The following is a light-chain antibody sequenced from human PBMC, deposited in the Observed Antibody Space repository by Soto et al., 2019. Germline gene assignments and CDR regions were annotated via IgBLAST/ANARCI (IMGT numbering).Light chain of an antibody. J-gene: IGKJ1*01. Sequence: DIQMSQSPSTMSASVGDRVTITCRASQSFSSWLAWYQQKPGKAPKLLIYKASSLESGVPSRFSGSGSGTEFTLTISSLQPDDFASYYCQQYNNYPRTFGQGTKVEIK. V-gene: IGKV1-5*03. CDR2: KAS. CDR1: QSFSSW. CDR3: QQYNNYPRT.